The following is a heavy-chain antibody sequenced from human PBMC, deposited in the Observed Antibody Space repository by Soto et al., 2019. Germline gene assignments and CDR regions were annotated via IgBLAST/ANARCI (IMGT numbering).Heavy chain of an antibody. CDR1: GFTFNSYA. CDR3: ATNSYGYVSTYYFDY. CDR2: ISYDASTK. J-gene: IGHJ4*02. D-gene: IGHD5-18*01. V-gene: IGHV3-30*03. Sequence: QVPLVESGGGVVQPGRSLRLSCAASGFTFNSYAMHWVRQAPGKGLEWVAVISYDASTKYYADSVKGRFTISRDNSKNPLYLQMNSLRAEDTAVYYCATNSYGYVSTYYFDYWGQGTLVTVSS.